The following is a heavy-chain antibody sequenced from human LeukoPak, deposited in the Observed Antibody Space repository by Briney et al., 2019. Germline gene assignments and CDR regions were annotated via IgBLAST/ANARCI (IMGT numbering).Heavy chain of an antibody. CDR1: GYTLTELS. D-gene: IGHD3-22*01. CDR3: ARGDYYYDSSGYQVYI. J-gene: IGHJ3*02. Sequence: ASVKVSCKVSGYTLTELSMHWVRQAPGKGLEWMGGFDPEDGETIYAQKFQGRVTMTEDTSTDTAYMELSSLRSEDTAVYYCARGDYYYDSSGYQVYIWGQGTMVTVSS. CDR2: FDPEDGET. V-gene: IGHV1-24*01.